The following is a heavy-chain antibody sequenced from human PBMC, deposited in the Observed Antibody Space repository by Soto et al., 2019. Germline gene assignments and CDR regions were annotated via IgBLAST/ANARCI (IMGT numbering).Heavy chain of an antibody. CDR1: GGSFSGYY. J-gene: IGHJ4*02. V-gene: IGHV4-34*01. D-gene: IGHD2-2*01. Sequence: SETLSLTCAVYGGSFSGYYWSWIRQPPGKGLEWIGEINHSGSTNYNPSLKSRVTISVDTSKNQFSLKLSSVTAADTAVYYCARGRGDIVVVPASSYIVATIPPFDYLGQGTLVTVSS. CDR2: INHSGST. CDR3: ARGRGDIVVVPASSYIVATIPPFDY.